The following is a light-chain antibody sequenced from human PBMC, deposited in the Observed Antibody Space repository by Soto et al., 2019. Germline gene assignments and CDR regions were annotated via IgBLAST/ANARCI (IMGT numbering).Light chain of an antibody. CDR2: DAS. CDR3: QQRSNWPPT. Sequence: VLTRSPRTPSLSPGERATISCRASQGVCTYLACYQQKPGHSPKLLIYDASNRATGISPRFRGSGCGKDFHPTISRVEPEDFAVYICQQRSNWPPTVGQGARLEIK. CDR1: QGVCTY. J-gene: IGKJ5*01. V-gene: IGKV3-11*01.